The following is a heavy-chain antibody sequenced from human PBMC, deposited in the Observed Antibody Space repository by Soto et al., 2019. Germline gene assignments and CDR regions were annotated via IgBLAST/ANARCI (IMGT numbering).Heavy chain of an antibody. CDR2: IYSGGST. Sequence: EVQLVESGGGLIQPGGSLRLSCAASGFTVSSNYMSWVRQAPGKGLEWVSVIYSGGSTYYADSVKGRFTISRDNSKNTLDLQMNSLRAEDTAVYYCARNIEEDAFDIWGQGTMVTVSS. CDR3: ARNIEEDAFDI. J-gene: IGHJ3*02. CDR1: GFTVSSNY. V-gene: IGHV3-53*01.